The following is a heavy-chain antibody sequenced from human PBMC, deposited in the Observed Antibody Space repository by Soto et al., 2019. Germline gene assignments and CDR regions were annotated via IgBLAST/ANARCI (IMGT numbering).Heavy chain of an antibody. CDR2: INHSGGT. CDR1: GGSFSGHS. V-gene: IGHV4-34*01. Sequence: LSLTCAVYGGSFSGHSWSWIRQPPGKRLEWIGEINHSGGTSYNPSLTSRVTISVDTSTNQFSLKLTSVTAADRAVYYCARGSVYTVVSSGFYEYGGRGPPVTLSS. J-gene: IGHJ4*02. CDR3: ARGSVYTVVSSGFYEY. D-gene: IGHD3-22*01.